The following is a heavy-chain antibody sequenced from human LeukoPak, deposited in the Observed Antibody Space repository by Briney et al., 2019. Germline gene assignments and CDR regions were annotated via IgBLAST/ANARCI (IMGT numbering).Heavy chain of an antibody. CDR2: INPNSGAP. V-gene: IGHV1-2*02. D-gene: IGHD2-21*02. Sequence: ASVKVSCKASGYTFTGYYMHWGRQAPRQRLEWMGWINPNSGAPNYAQHLRGRVTMTRDTSISTAYMELSRLRSDDTAVYYCARARDNLVTAISPDSYYYYYMDVWGKGTTVTVSS. CDR1: GYTFTGYY. CDR3: ARARDNLVTAISPDSYYYYYMDV. J-gene: IGHJ6*03.